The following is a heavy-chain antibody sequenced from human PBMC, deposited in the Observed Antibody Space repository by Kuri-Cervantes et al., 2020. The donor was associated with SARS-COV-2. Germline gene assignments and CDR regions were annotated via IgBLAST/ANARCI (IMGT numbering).Heavy chain of an antibody. V-gene: IGHV1-18*01. Sequence: ASVKVSCKASGYIFTSFDISWVRQAPGQGLEWMGWISAYNGDTNYAQNVQGRVTMTTDTSTNTAYMELRSLRSDDTAVYYCARDYYYDSSGYFFDPWGQGTLVTVSS. CDR2: ISAYNGDT. D-gene: IGHD3-22*01. J-gene: IGHJ5*02. CDR1: GYIFTSFD. CDR3: ARDYYYDSSGYFFDP.